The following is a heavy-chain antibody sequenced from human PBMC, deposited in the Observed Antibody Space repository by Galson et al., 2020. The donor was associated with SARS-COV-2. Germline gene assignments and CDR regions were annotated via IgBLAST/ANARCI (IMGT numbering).Heavy chain of an antibody. CDR2: ISSSSSYI. J-gene: IGHJ4*02. CDR3: ARDGRGVVVPAALSSPIDY. Sequence: TGGSLRLSCAASGFTFSSYSMNWVRQAPGKGLEWVSSISSSSSYIYYADSVKGRFTISRDNAKNSLYLQMNSLRAEDTAVYYCARDGRGVVVPAALSSPIDYWGQGTLVTVSS. V-gene: IGHV3-21*01. D-gene: IGHD2-2*01. CDR1: GFTFSSYS.